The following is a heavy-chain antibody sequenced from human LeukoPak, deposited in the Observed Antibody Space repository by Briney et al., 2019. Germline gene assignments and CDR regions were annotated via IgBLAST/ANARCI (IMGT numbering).Heavy chain of an antibody. V-gene: IGHV3-48*03. CDR1: GFPFSTFT. CDR3: ARETGSTTSAEFEF. CDR2: IVRSDGPI. Sequence: GGSLRLSGTASGFPFSTFTMNWVRQAPGKGLEWLSFIVRSDGPIYYADSVKGRFTISRDNAKNSLYLQMNSLTVEDTAVYYCARETGSTTSAEFEFWGQGTLVSVSS. D-gene: IGHD6-6*01. J-gene: IGHJ4*02.